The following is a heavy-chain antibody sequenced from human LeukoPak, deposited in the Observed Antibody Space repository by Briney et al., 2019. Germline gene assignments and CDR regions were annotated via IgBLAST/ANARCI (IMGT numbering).Heavy chain of an antibody. CDR3: AGFGGNSF. CDR2: IYSGGST. V-gene: IGHV3-66*01. J-gene: IGHJ4*02. Sequence: PGRSLRLSCAASGFTFSSYAMHWVRQAPGKGLEWVSVIYSGGSTYYADSVKGRLTISRDNSKNTVYLQMNNLRAEDTAVYYCAGFGGNSFWGPGTLITVSS. CDR1: GFTFSSYA. D-gene: IGHD4-23*01.